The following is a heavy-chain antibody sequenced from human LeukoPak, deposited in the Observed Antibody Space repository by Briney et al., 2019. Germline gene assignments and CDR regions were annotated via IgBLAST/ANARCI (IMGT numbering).Heavy chain of an antibody. D-gene: IGHD2-2*01. V-gene: IGHV7-4-1*02. CDR2: INTNTGNP. CDR1: GYTFTSYA. J-gene: IGHJ6*02. Sequence: ASVKVSCKASGYTFTSYAMNWVRQAPGQGLEWMGWINTNTGNPTYAQGFTGRFVFSLDTSVSTAYLQISSLKAEDTAVYYCARVHCSSTSCYYYYGMDVWGQGTTVTVSS. CDR3: ARVHCSSTSCYYYYGMDV.